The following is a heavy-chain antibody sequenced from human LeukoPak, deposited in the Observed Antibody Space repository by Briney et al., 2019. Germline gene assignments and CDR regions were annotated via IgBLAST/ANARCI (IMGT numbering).Heavy chain of an antibody. V-gene: IGHV3-23*01. CDR3: AKSGSGYYLFDY. J-gene: IGHJ4*02. D-gene: IGHD3-3*01. CDR1: GFTFSSYA. Sequence: GGSLRLSCAASGFTFSSYAMSWVRQAPGKGLEWVSAISASGGNTYYADSVKGRFTISRDNSKNTLYLQMNSLRAEDTAVYYCAKSGSGYYLFDYWGRGTLVTVSS. CDR2: ISASGGNT.